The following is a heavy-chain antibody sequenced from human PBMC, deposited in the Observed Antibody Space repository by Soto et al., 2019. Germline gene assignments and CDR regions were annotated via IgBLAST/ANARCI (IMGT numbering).Heavy chain of an antibody. V-gene: IGHV4-30-4*01. CDR1: GGSISSGDYY. CDR3: ARASGYLEEFDY. D-gene: IGHD1-1*01. J-gene: IGHJ4*02. CDR2: IYYSGST. Sequence: SETLSLTCTVSGGSISSGDYYWSWIRQPPGKGLEWIGYIYYSGSTYYNPSLKSRVTISVDTSKNQFSLKLSSVTAADTAVYYCARASGYLEEFDYWGQGTLVTVSS.